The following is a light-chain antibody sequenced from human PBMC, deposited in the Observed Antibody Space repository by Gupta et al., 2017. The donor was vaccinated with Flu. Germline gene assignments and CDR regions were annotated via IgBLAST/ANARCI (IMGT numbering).Light chain of an antibody. CDR3: QQEDNLLLT. J-gene: IGKJ4*01. V-gene: IGKV1-33*01. Sequence: DIQLTQSPSSLSASVGDRVTITCQASQDISNNLNWYQQKPGKAPKLLIYDASKLETGVPSRFSGSSSGTDVTVTIRSLQPEDIATYYCQQEDNLLLTFGGGTKVEMK. CDR2: DAS. CDR1: QDISNN.